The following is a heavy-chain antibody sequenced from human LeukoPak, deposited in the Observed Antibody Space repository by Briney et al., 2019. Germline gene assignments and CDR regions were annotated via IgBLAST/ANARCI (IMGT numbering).Heavy chain of an antibody. V-gene: IGHV3-23*01. CDR3: AQGFSSGWYPY. J-gene: IGHJ4*02. CDR1: GFSVSSFG. CDR2: ISLNGETT. Sequence: GGSLRLSCAVSGFSVSSFGMSWVRQALGKGLEWISAISLNGETTWYADFVKGRFIISRDNSKNTLYLQLTSLRAEDTAVYYCAQGFSSGWYPYWGQGSLVSVSS. D-gene: IGHD6-19*01.